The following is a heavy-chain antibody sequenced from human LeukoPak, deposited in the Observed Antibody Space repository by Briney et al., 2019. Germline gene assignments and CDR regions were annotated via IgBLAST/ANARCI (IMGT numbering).Heavy chain of an antibody. CDR1: GGSISSGGYS. J-gene: IGHJ4*02. Sequence: SETLSLTCAVSGGSISSGGYSWSWIRQPPGKGLEWIGYIYYSGSTYYNPSLKSRVTISVDTSKNQFSLKLSSVTAADTAVYYCARDDYTLDGFDYWGQGTLVTVSS. V-gene: IGHV4-31*11. D-gene: IGHD4/OR15-4a*01. CDR3: ARDDYTLDGFDY. CDR2: IYYSGST.